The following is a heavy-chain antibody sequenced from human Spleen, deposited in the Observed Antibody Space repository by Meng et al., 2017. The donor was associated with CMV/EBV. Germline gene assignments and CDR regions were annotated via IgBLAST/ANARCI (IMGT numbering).Heavy chain of an antibody. J-gene: IGHJ6*02. V-gene: IGHV4-34*01. CDR1: GGSFSGYY. D-gene: IGHD3-3*01. CDR3: AREHYSGYYTGGMDV. CDR2: INHSGST. Sequence: GSLRLSCAVYGGSFSGYYWSWIRQPPGKGLEWIGEINHSGSTNYNPSLKSRVTISVDTSKNQFSLKLSSVTAADTAVYYCAREHYSGYYTGGMDVWGQGTTVTVSS.